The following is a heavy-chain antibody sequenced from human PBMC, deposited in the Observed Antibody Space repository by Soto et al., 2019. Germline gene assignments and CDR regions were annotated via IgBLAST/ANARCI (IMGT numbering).Heavy chain of an antibody. V-gene: IGHV3-33*01. J-gene: IGHJ6*02. CDR2: IWYDGSNK. CDR3: ARELDTAMVRGGMDV. Sequence: GGSLRLSCAASGFTFSSYGMHWVRQAPGKGLEWVAVIWYDGSNKYYADSVKGRFTISRDNSKNTLYLQINSLRAEDTAVYYCARELDTAMVRGGMDVWGQGTTVTVSS. D-gene: IGHD5-18*01. CDR1: GFTFSSYG.